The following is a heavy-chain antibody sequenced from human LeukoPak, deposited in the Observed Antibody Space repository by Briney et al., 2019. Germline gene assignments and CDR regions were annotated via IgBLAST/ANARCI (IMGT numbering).Heavy chain of an antibody. J-gene: IGHJ4*02. CDR2: ISTSGSIT. V-gene: IGHV3-11*01. D-gene: IGHD6-19*01. CDR3: ARLGGSGWSKDY. CDR1: GFTFSDYY. Sequence: GGSLRLSCAASGFTFSDYYMSWIRQTPGKGLVWVSYISTSGSITSYADSLKGRFTISRDNAKNSLYLQMNGLRADDTAVYYCARLGGSGWSKDYWGQGTLVTVSS.